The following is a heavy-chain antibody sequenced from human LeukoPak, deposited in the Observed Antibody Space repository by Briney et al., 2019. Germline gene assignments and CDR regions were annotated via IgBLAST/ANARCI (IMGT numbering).Heavy chain of an antibody. J-gene: IGHJ4*02. CDR3: ARGNYDILSDYSLYSPRGGFDH. Sequence: PSDTLSLTRTVSGVSITLYYWTWIRQSPKKGLVWIGDLSNCVRNFHPSLSSRLTISTVTTKNHFSLRLTSVSAADTAVYYCARGNYDILSDYSLYSPRGGFDHWGQGILVTVSS. V-gene: IGHV4-59*07. D-gene: IGHD3-9*01. CDR2: LSNCVR. CDR1: GVSITLYY.